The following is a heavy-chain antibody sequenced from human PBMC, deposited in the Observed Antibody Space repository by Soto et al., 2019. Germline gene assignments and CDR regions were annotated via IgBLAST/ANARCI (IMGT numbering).Heavy chain of an antibody. Sequence: SETLSLTCAVYGGSFSGYYWSWIRQPPGKGLEWIGEINHSGSTNYNPSLKSRVTISVDTSKNQFSLKLSSVTAADTAVYYCARVVLYSSSWYSRWFDPWGQGTLVTVSS. CDR1: GGSFSGYY. D-gene: IGHD6-13*01. CDR3: ARVVLYSSSWYSRWFDP. J-gene: IGHJ5*02. V-gene: IGHV4-34*01. CDR2: INHSGST.